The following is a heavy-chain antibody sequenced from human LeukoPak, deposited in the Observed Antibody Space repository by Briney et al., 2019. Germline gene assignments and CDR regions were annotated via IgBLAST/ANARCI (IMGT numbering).Heavy chain of an antibody. V-gene: IGHV5-51*01. CDR3: ARQDMATTDDAFDI. CDR2: IYPGDSDT. Sequence: GESLKISCKGSGCSFTSYWIGWVRQMPGKGLEWMGIIYPGDSDTRYSPSFQGQVTISADKSISTAYLQWSSLKASDTATYYCARQDMATTDDAFDIWGQGTMVTVSS. D-gene: IGHD4-17*01. CDR1: GCSFTSYW. J-gene: IGHJ3*02.